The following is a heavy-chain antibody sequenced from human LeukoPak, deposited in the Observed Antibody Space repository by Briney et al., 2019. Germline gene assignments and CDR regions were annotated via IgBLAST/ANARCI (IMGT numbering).Heavy chain of an antibody. CDR3: ARRKGRVYYFDY. J-gene: IGHJ4*02. V-gene: IGHV3-30-3*01. CDR2: ISYDGSNK. D-gene: IGHD6-13*01. CDR1: GFTFSSYA. Sequence: GRSLRLSCAASGFTFSSYAMHWVRQAPGKGLEWVAVISYDGSNKYYADSVKGRSTISRDNSKNTLYLQMNSLRAEDTAVYYCARRKGRVYYFDYWGQGTLVTVSS.